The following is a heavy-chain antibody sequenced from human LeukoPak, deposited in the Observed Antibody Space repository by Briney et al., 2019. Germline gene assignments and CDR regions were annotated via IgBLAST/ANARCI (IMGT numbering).Heavy chain of an antibody. Sequence: PGGSLRLSCEASGFTFSDHYMSWIRQAPGKGLEWVSYIWSSDSDIYYADPVKGRFTIFRDNAKNSVYLQMNSLRAEDTAVYYCAKEGYSSSWYPDYWGQGTLVTVSS. D-gene: IGHD6-13*01. V-gene: IGHV3-11*01. CDR3: AKEGYSSSWYPDY. CDR1: GFTFSDHY. J-gene: IGHJ4*02. CDR2: IWSSDSDI.